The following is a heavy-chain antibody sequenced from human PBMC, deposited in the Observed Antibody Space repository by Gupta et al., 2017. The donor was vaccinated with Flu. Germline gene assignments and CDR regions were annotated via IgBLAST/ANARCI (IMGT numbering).Heavy chain of an antibody. CDR1: GFSFSTYG. Sequence: EEKLLESGGGFVQPGGSLRLSCAASGFSFSTYGMSWVRQIPGKGLEWVSSISGGGSTSYYADSVKGRFTISRDNIKNTLSLVMNSLRGEDTAVYYCAKVAVDLRYCTSTSCPYGMDVWGPGTTVTVSS. CDR2: ISGGGSTS. D-gene: IGHD2-2*01. CDR3: AKVAVDLRYCTSTSCPYGMDV. V-gene: IGHV3-23*01. J-gene: IGHJ6*02.